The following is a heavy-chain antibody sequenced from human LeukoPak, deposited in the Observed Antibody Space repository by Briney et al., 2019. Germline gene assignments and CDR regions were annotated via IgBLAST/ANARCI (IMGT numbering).Heavy chain of an antibody. CDR3: ARVRHSTYYYDSSGYYPNWFDP. CDR2: INPNSGGT. CDR1: GYTFTGYY. V-gene: IGHV1-2*06. Sequence: GASVKVSCKASGYTFTGYYMHWVRQAPGQGLEWMGRINPNSGGTNYAQKFQGRVTMTRDTSISTAYMELSRLRSDDTAVYYCARVRHSTYYYDSSGYYPNWFDPWGQGTLATVSS. D-gene: IGHD3-22*01. J-gene: IGHJ5*02.